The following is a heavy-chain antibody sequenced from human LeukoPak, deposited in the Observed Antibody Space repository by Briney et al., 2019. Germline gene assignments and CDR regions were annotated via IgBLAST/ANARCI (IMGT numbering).Heavy chain of an antibody. Sequence: SVKVSCKASGGTFSSYAISWVRQAPGQGLEWMGGIIPIFGTANYAQKFQGRVTITTDESTSTAYMELSSLRSEDTAVYYCARDLGYQLLLDYWGQGTLVTVSS. V-gene: IGHV1-69*05. D-gene: IGHD2-2*01. CDR1: GGTFSSYA. CDR3: ARDLGYQLLLDY. CDR2: IIPIFGTA. J-gene: IGHJ4*02.